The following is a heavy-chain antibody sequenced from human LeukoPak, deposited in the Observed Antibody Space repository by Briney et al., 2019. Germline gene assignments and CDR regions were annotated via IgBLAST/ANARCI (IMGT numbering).Heavy chain of an antibody. CDR1: GGTFSSYA. Sequence: SVKVSCKASGGTFSSYAISWVRQAPGQGLEWMGGIIPIFGTANYAQKFQGRVTITTDESTSTAYMELSSLRSEDTAVYYCARRVGKQPGIAARPLRVGYYMDVWGKGTTVTVSS. CDR2: IIPIFGTA. D-gene: IGHD6-6*01. V-gene: IGHV1-69*05. CDR3: ARRVGKQPGIAARPLRVGYYMDV. J-gene: IGHJ6*03.